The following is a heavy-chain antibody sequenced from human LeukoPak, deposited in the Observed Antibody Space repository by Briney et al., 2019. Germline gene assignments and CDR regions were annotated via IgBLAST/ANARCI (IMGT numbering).Heavy chain of an antibody. V-gene: IGHV4-59*12. CDR1: GGSISSYY. D-gene: IGHD3-3*01. CDR3: ARAGVPCPPPV. CDR2: MYYSGNT. Sequence: SETLSLTCTVSGGSISSYYWSWIRQAPGKGLEWIGYMYYSGNTNYNPSLKSRVTISVDTSKNQFSLNLSSVTAADTAVYYCARAGVPCPPPVWGQGTMVNVSS. J-gene: IGHJ3*01.